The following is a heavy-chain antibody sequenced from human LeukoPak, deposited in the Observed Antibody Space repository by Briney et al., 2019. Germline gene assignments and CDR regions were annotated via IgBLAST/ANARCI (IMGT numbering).Heavy chain of an antibody. CDR2: IYTSWST. CDR3: ARLSRLVPDYDFWSGPKDYYFDY. CDR1: GGSISSYY. J-gene: IGHJ4*02. D-gene: IGHD3-3*01. Sequence: SETLSLTCTVSGGSISSYYWSWIRQPPGKGLERIGYIYTSWSTNYNPSLKSRVTISVDTSKNQFSLKLSSVTAADTAVYYCARLSRLVPDYDFWSGPKDYYFDYWGQGTLVTVSS. V-gene: IGHV4-4*09.